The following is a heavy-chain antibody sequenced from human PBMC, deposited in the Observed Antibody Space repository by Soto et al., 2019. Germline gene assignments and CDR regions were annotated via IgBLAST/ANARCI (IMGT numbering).Heavy chain of an antibody. CDR2: VNWNGRTT. V-gene: IGHV3-9*01. J-gene: IGHJ4*02. CDR1: GFTFDDYV. Sequence: GGSLRLSCAASGFTFDDYVMHWVRQAPGKGLEWVASVNWNGRTTLYAAAVKGRFSVSRDNSKNTLYLQMNSLRDEDTAVYYCAKVPRGSNFGYYNFWGQGTLVTVSS. D-gene: IGHD5-18*01. CDR3: AKVPRGSNFGYYNF.